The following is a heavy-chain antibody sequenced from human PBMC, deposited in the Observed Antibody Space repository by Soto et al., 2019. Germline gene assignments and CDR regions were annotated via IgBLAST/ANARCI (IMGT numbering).Heavy chain of an antibody. Sequence: SETLSLTSTVTCRSISRYYSSWIRQPTGKGLEWIGYIYYSGSTNYNPSLKSRVTISVDTSKNQFSLKLSSVTAADTAVYYCARAGGYCSGGSCYLGYFDYWGQGTLVPSP. J-gene: IGHJ4*02. CDR2: IYYSGST. CDR3: ARAGGYCSGGSCYLGYFDY. CDR1: CRSISRYY. V-gene: IGHV4-59*01. D-gene: IGHD2-15*01.